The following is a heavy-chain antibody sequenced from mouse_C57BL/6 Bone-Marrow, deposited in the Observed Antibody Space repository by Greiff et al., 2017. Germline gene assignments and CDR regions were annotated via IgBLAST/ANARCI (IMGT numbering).Heavy chain of an antibody. J-gene: IGHJ1*03. CDR1: EYEFTSHD. CDR3: ARNYYGSSYWYFDV. CDR2: INSDGGST. D-gene: IGHD1-1*01. Sequence: EVKLMESGGGLVQPGESLKLSCESNEYEFTSHDMSWVRKTPEKRLELVAAINSDGGSTYYPDTMERRFIISRDNTKKTLYLQMSSLRSEDTALYYCARNYYGSSYWYFDVWGTGTTVTVSS. V-gene: IGHV5-2*01.